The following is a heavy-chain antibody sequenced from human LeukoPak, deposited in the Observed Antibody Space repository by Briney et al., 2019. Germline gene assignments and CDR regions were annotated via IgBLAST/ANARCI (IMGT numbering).Heavy chain of an antibody. CDR2: INHSGST. V-gene: IGHV4-34*01. Sequence: SETLSLTCAVYGGSFSGYYWNWIRQPPGKGLEWIGEINHSGSTNYTLSLKGRVTISVDTSKNQFSLKLSSVTAADTAVYYCARGRRGYSYGYAFDIWGQGTMVTVSS. CDR1: GGSFSGYY. D-gene: IGHD5-18*01. J-gene: IGHJ3*02. CDR3: ARGRRGYSYGYAFDI.